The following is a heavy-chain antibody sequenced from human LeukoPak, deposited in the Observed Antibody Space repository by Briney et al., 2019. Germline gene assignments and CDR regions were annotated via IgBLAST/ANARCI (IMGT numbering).Heavy chain of an antibody. CDR1: GGSISDIINY. CDR3: ARDQGGATIEFDY. V-gene: IGHV4-61*01. D-gene: IGHD1-26*01. Sequence: SETLSLTCTVSGGSISDIINYWGWIRQPPGKGLEWIGYIYYSGSTNYNPSLKSRVTISVDTSKNQFSLKLSSVTAADTAVYYCARDQGGATIEFDYWGQGTLVTVSS. J-gene: IGHJ4*02. CDR2: IYYSGST.